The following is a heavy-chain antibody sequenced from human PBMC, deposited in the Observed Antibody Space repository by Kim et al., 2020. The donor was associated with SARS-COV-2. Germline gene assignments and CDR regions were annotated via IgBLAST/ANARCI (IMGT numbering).Heavy chain of an antibody. D-gene: IGHD3-3*01. Sequence: SETLSLTCSVSGGSMSSYYWSWIRQPPGKGLEWIGQIYYSGSTNYNPSLKSRVSISLDTPKKQFSLKLSSVTAADTAVYYCASGFWSGRYYYDYMDVWGKGTTVTVSS. CDR1: GGSMSSYY. CDR2: IYYSGST. J-gene: IGHJ6*03. V-gene: IGHV4-59*01. CDR3: ASGFWSGRYYYDYMDV.